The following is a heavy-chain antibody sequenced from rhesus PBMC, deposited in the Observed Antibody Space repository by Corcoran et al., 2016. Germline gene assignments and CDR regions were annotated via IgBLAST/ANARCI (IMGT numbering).Heavy chain of an antibody. J-gene: IGHJ4*01. CDR3: TRDPLTTRIIDY. V-gene: IGHV4-93*01. Sequence: QVQLQESGPAVVGPSETLSLTCAVSGASIRTSNWWTWFRHSPGKGLEWMGCIFGRGGSTNYNPSLKNRVTISKDTSKNQFSLKLSSVTAADTAVYYCTRDPLTTRIIDYWGQGVLVTVSS. D-gene: IGHD3-9*01. CDR1: GASIRTSNW. CDR2: IFGRGGST.